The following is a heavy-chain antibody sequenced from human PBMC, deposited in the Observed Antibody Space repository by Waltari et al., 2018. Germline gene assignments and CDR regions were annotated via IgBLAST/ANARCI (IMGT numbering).Heavy chain of an antibody. J-gene: IGHJ6*03. CDR1: GGSISSYY. D-gene: IGHD1-26*01. CDR2: IYTSGST. V-gene: IGHV4-4*07. CDR3: TGSDTYYYYYMDV. Sequence: QVQLQESGPGLVKPSETLSLTCTVSGGSISSYYWSWIRQPAGKGLEWIGRIYTSGSTNHNPSLKSRVTMSVDTSKNQFSLKLSSVTAADTAVYYCTGSDTYYYYYMDVWGKGTTVTVSS.